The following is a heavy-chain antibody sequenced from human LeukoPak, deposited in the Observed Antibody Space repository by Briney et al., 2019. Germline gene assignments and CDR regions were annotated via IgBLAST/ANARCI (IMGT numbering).Heavy chain of an antibody. CDR2: ITPLFGTA. D-gene: IGHD3-22*01. V-gene: IGHV1-69*13. CDR3: AREERHYYDSFDY. Sequence: GASVKVSCKASGGTFIKYTISWVRQRPGQGLEWMGGITPLFGTANYAQKFQGRVTITADESASTAYMELSSLRSEDTAVYYCAREERHYYDSFDYWGQGTLVTVSS. J-gene: IGHJ4*02. CDR1: GGTFIKYT.